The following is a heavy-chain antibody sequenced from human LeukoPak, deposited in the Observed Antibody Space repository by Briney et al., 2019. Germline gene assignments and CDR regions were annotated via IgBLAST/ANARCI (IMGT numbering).Heavy chain of an antibody. CDR1: GGTFSSYA. J-gene: IGHJ3*02. V-gene: IGHV1-69*13. CDR3: AREGREYAAWGCSSYKGAFDI. D-gene: IGHD6-19*01. Sequence: SVNVSCKASGGTFSSYAISWVRQAPGQGLEWMGGIIPIFGTANYAQKFQGRVTITADESTSTAYMELSSLRSEDTAVYYCAREGREYAAWGCSSYKGAFDIWGQGTMVTVSS. CDR2: IIPIFGTA.